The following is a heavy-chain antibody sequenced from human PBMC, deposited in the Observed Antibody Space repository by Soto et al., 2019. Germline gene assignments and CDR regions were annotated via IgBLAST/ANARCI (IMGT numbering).Heavy chain of an antibody. CDR3: ARDKKPTVYGMYV. CDR2: IYYSGST. Sequence: SETLSLTCAVSGGSISSYYWSWIRQPPGKGLEWIGYIYYSGSTNYNPSLKSRVTISVDTSKNQFSLKLSSVTAADTAVYYCARDKKPTVYGMYVWGQGTTVTVSS. V-gene: IGHV4-59*01. J-gene: IGHJ6*02. D-gene: IGHD2-21*02. CDR1: GGSISSYY.